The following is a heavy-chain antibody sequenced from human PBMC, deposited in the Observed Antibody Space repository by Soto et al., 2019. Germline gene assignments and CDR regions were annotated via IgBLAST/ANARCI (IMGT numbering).Heavy chain of an antibody. D-gene: IGHD6-6*01. V-gene: IGHV3-7*03. CDR3: ARVIGFEYVN. J-gene: IGHJ4*02. CDR1: VFIVMSYW. Sequence: VGSLRLSCAFSVFIVMSYWMSCVRQSPGKCLEWVASIKEDGSEIYYLHSVRGRFSISRDSAGNALHLTMNYLSAEDTGVYFCARVIGFEYVNWGQGTLVNVSS. CDR2: IKEDGSEI.